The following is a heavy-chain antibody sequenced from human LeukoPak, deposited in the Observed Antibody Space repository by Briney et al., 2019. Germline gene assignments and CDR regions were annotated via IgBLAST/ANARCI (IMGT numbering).Heavy chain of an antibody. Sequence: GGSLRLSCAASGFTVSSNYLSWVRQAPGKGLEWVSVIYSGGTTYYADSVKGRFTISRDNSKNTLDLQMNSLRAEDTAVYYCARDLIDYGSGSYYALGDWGQGTLVTVSS. D-gene: IGHD3-10*01. CDR2: IYSGGTT. CDR3: ARDLIDYGSGSYYALGD. J-gene: IGHJ4*02. CDR1: GFTVSSNY. V-gene: IGHV3-53*01.